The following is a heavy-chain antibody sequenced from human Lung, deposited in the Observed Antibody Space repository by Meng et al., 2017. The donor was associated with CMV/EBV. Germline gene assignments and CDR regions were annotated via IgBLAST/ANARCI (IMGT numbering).Heavy chain of an antibody. CDR2: IDVDGQRR. V-gene: IGHV3-30*02. Sequence: WIRHLPGKGLEWLSFIDVDGQRRYNGDTVKARFVVFKDRSKNTVVLQMNSLRVEDTAVYYCVGHQGGPRDGVRLVWGQGTLVTVSS. CDR3: VGHQGGPRDGVRLV. D-gene: IGHD3-10*01. J-gene: IGHJ4*02.